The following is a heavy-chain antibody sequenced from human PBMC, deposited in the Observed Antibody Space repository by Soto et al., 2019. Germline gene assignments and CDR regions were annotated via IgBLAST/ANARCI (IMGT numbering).Heavy chain of an antibody. CDR2: IIAIFGTA. CDR3: ARPPRGYRYGPHKQFYYYYAMDV. V-gene: IGHV1-69*01. D-gene: IGHD5-18*01. J-gene: IGHJ6*02. Sequence: QVQLVQSGAEVKKPGSSVKVSCKASGGTFSSYAISWVRQAPGQGLEWMGGIIAIFGTANYAQKFQGRVTITADESTSTAYMERSSLRHEDTAVYYCARPPRGYRYGPHKQFYYYYAMDVWGQGTTVTVSS. CDR1: GGTFSSYA.